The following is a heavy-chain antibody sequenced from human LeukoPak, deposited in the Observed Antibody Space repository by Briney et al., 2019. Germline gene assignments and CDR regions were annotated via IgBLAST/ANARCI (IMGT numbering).Heavy chain of an antibody. CDR3: ARVVQEYYDSSGSDAFDI. CDR1: GGTFSSYA. V-gene: IGHV1-18*01. CDR2: ISAYNGNT. D-gene: IGHD3-22*01. Sequence: ASVKVSCKASGGTFSSYAISWVRQAPGQGLEWMGWISAYNGNTNYAQKLQGRVTMTTDTSTSTAYMELRSLRSDDTAVYYCARVVQEYYDSSGSDAFDIWGQGTMVTVSS. J-gene: IGHJ3*02.